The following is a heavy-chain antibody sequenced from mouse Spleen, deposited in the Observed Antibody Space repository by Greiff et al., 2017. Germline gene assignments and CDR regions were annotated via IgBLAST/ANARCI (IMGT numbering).Heavy chain of an antibody. CDR3: VITTVVATDYAMDY. CDR2: IDPSDSYT. Sequence: QVQLQQSGAELVRPGTSVKLSCKASGYTFTSYWMHWVKQRPGQGLEWIGVIDPSDSYTNYNQKFKGKATLTVDTSSSTAYMQLSSLTSEDSAVYYCVITTVVATDYAMDYWGQGTSVTVSS. J-gene: IGHJ4*01. V-gene: IGHV1-59*01. D-gene: IGHD1-1*01. CDR1: GYTFTSYW.